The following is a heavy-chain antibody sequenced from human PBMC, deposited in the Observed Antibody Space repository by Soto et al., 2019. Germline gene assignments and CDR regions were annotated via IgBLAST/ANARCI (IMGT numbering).Heavy chain of an antibody. CDR1: GFTFSSYA. CDR3: AKPPPYSSSWTGGYYFDY. D-gene: IGHD6-13*01. V-gene: IGHV3-23*01. J-gene: IGHJ4*02. CDR2: ISGSGGST. Sequence: EVQLLESGGGLVQPGGSLRLSCAASGFTFSSYAMSWVRQAPGEGLEWVSAISGSGGSTYYADSVKGRFTISRDNSKNTLYLQMNSLRAEDTAVYYCAKPPPYSSSWTGGYYFDYWGQGTLVTVSS.